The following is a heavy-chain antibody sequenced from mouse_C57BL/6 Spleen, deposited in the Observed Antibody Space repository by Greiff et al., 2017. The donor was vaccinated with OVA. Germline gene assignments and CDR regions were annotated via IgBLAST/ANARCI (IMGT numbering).Heavy chain of an antibody. CDR2: ISDGGSYT. D-gene: IGHD1-1*02. J-gene: IGHJ4*01. CDR1: GFTFSSYA. Sequence: EVKVVESGGGLVKPGGSLKLSCAASGFTFSSYAMSWVRQTPEKRLEWVATISDGGSYTYYPDNVKGRFTISRDNAKNNLYLQMSHLKSEDTAMYYCARGRYGLYYAMDYWGQGTSVTVSS. CDR3: ARGRYGLYYAMDY. V-gene: IGHV5-4*03.